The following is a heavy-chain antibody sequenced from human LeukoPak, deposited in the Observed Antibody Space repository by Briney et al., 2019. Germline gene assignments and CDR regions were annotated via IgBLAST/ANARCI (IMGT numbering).Heavy chain of an antibody. V-gene: IGHV3-73*01. CDR1: GFSFSASA. J-gene: IGHJ5*02. CDR3: TRLAYGDFRFDP. CDR2: IKTKVDNYAT. D-gene: IGHD4-17*01. Sequence: GGSLRLSXAASGFSFSASAMHWVRQAPGKGLEWVGRIKTKVDNYATAYAASAKGRFIISRDESKNTAYLQMNSLKTEDTAMYFCTRLAYGDFRFDPWGQGTLVTVSS.